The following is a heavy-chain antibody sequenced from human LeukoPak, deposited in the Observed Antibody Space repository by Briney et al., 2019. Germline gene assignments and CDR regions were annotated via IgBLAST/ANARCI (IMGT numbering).Heavy chain of an antibody. D-gene: IGHD3-22*01. CDR2: INPSGGST. CDR1: GYTFTGYY. CDR3: ARCVTSHYYDSSGYYWFDP. J-gene: IGHJ5*02. V-gene: IGHV1-46*01. Sequence: GASVKVSCKASGYTFTGYYMHWVRQAPGQGLEWMGIINPSGGSTSYAQKFQGRVTMTRDTSTSTVYMELSSLRSEDTAVYYCARCVTSHYYDSSGYYWFDPWGQGTLVTVSS.